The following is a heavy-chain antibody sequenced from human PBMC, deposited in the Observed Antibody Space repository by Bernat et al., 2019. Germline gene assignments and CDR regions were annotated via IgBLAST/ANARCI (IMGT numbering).Heavy chain of an antibody. V-gene: IGHV3-7*01. CDR2: IKQDGSEK. CDR3: ARVVAGTSPDYYGMDV. J-gene: IGHJ6*02. CDR1: GFTFSSYW. Sequence: EVQLVESGGGLVQPGGSLRLSCAASGFTFSSYWMSWVRQAPGKGLEWVANIKQDGSEKYYADSVKGRFTISRDNSKNTLYLQMNSLRAEDTAVYYCARVVAGTSPDYYGMDVWGQGTTVTVSS. D-gene: IGHD6-19*01.